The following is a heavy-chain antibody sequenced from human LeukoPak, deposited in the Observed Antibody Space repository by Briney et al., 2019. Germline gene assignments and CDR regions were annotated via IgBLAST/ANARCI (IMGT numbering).Heavy chain of an antibody. CDR3: ARDQGIAASMPDY. J-gene: IGHJ4*02. CDR1: GGSFSGYY. D-gene: IGHD6-13*01. Sequence: PSETLSLTCAVYGGSFSGYYWSWIRQPPGKGLEWIGEINHSGSTNYNPSLKSRVTISVDTSKNQFSLKLSSVTAADTAVYYCARDQGIAASMPDYWGQGTLVTVSS. V-gene: IGHV4-34*01. CDR2: INHSGST.